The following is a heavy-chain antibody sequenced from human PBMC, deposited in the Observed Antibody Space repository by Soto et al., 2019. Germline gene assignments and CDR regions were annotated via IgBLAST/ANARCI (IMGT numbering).Heavy chain of an antibody. CDR3: ARADGYNVHPDCPFDY. CDR1: GVTFSSYA. V-gene: IGHV1-69*13. Sequence: SVKVSCKASGVTFSSYAISWVRQAPGQGLEWMGGIIPIFGTANYAQKFQGRVTITADESTSTAYMELSSLRSEDTAVYYCARADGYNVHPDCPFDYWGQGTLVTVSS. J-gene: IGHJ4*02. CDR2: IIPIFGTA. D-gene: IGHD5-12*01.